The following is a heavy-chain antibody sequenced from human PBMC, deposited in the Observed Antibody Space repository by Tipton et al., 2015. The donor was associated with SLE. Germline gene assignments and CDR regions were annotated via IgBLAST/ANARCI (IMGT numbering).Heavy chain of an antibody. J-gene: IGHJ4*02. Sequence: LRLSCTVSGGSISDSYWSWIRQPPGKGLEWIGYIYSSGSTDYNPSLNSRVTISVDTSKNQFSLKVTSVTAADTAVYYCARTTSGTYYFDYWGRGTLVTVSS. D-gene: IGHD3-10*01. CDR1: GGSISDSY. V-gene: IGHV4-59*01. CDR3: ARTTSGTYYFDY. CDR2: IYSSGST.